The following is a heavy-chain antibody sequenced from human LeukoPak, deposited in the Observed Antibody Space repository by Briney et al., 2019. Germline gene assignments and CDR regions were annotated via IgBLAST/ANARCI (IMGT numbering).Heavy chain of an antibody. J-gene: IGHJ4*02. CDR1: GFTFSDFW. Sequence: GGSLRLSCAGSGFTFSDFWMTWVRQTPGKGLEWVANIKEDGTEKNLVDSVKGRFTISRDNAKNLLFLEMNNLRGDDTAIYYCVRESRPGGAMGLYHNLDYWGQGTLVAVSS. V-gene: IGHV3-7*01. D-gene: IGHD1-1*01. CDR3: VRESRPGGAMGLYHNLDY. CDR2: IKEDGTEK.